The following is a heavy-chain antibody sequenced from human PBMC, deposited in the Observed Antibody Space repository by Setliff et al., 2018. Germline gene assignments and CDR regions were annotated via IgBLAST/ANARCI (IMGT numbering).Heavy chain of an antibody. CDR2: VYHRGST. CDR3: AKDRYSFGSQMYWNSFSL. V-gene: IGHV4-39*02. D-gene: IGHD1-1*01. CDR1: NGSLDRSGYY. Sequence: LSLTCTVSNGSLDRSGYYWGWIRQPPGKGLEWIASVYHRGSTYYNPSLKSRVTISVDMSRNQFSLQLKSVTAADTAVYYCAKDRYSFGSQMYWNSFSLWGPGTMVTVSS. J-gene: IGHJ3*01.